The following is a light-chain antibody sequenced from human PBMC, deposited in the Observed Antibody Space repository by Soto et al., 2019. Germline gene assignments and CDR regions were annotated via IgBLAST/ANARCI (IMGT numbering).Light chain of an antibody. CDR3: QQFNSYWWT. J-gene: IGKJ1*01. V-gene: IGKV1-13*02. Sequence: AIQLTQSPSSLSASVGDRVTITCRASEGVSSALAWYQQKPGKAPNLLISDASSLESGVPSRFSGSGSGTDFTLTISSLQPEDFATYYRQQFNSYWWTFGQGTKVEIK. CDR2: DAS. CDR1: EGVSSA.